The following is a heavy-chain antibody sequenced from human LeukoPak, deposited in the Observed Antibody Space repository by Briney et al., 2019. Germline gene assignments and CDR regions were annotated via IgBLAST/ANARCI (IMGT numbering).Heavy chain of an antibody. CDR1: GYTFTSYD. D-gene: IGHD6-13*01. V-gene: IGHV1-8*01. J-gene: IGHJ6*02. Sequence: ASVKVSCKASGYTFTSYDINWVRQATRQGLEWMGWMNPNSGNTGYAQKFQGRVTMTRNTSISTAYMELSSLRSEDTAVYYCASSSSKGHSSSWYWGYYYYYGMDVWGQGTTVTVSS. CDR3: ASSSSKGHSSSWYWGYYYYYGMDV. CDR2: MNPNSGNT.